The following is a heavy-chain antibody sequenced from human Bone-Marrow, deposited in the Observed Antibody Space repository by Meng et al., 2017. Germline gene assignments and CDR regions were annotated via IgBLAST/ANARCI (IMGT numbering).Heavy chain of an antibody. V-gene: IGHV3-21*01. D-gene: IGHD2-15*01. CDR2: IRSSSSYI. Sequence: GGSLRLSGAASGLTFSSYSMTWVRQAPGKGLEWVASIRSSSSYIYYADSVKGRFTISRDNAKNSLYLQMNSLRAEDTAVYYCARNSGGSCYYPCPYYYYGMDVWGQGTTVTVSS. J-gene: IGHJ6*02. CDR3: ARNSGGSCYYPCPYYYYGMDV. CDR1: GLTFSSYS.